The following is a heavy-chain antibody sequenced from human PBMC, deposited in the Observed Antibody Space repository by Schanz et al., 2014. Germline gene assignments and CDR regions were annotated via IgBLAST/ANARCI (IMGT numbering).Heavy chain of an antibody. Sequence: QAQLMESGGGVVQPGTSLILSCSVSGFSLNTYGIHWFRQPAGKGLEWVAVIWYDENNKYYADSVKGRFTMSRDNSKNTLYLQMNSLRAEDTAVYYCAKQIHYDILTVTRNWGQGTLVTVSS. V-gene: IGHV3-33*06. CDR1: GFSLNTYG. J-gene: IGHJ4*02. CDR2: IWYDENNK. D-gene: IGHD3-9*01. CDR3: AKQIHYDILTVTRN.